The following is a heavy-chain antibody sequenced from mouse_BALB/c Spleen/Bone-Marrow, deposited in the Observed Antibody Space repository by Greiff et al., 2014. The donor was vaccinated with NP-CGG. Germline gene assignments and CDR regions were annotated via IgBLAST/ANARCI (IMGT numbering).Heavy chain of an antibody. CDR2: INPSTGYT. CDR1: GYNFTCYW. V-gene: IGHV1-7*01. Sequence: QGPLKGSGTELAKPGASVEMFCKASGYNFTCYWMHWVKKRPGQGLGRIGYINPSTGYTEFYQNFKDKATLTADKSSSTAYTQLSSLTSEDSAVYYCARSGDYGQFDYWGQGTTLTVSS. D-gene: IGHD2-4*01. CDR3: ARSGDYGQFDY. J-gene: IGHJ2*01.